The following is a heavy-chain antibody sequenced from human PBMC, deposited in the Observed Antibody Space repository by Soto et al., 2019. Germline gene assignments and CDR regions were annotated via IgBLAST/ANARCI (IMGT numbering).Heavy chain of an antibody. J-gene: IGHJ6*02. CDR1: GFTLSVYW. Sequence: EVQLVESGGGLVQPGGSLRLSCAASGFTLSVYWMHWVRQAPGKGLVWVSRIDSDGSTTSYADSVKGRFTISRDNAKSTLYLQLNSLRAEDTAVYYCARPGYSNYGPGVDVWGQGTRVTVSS. CDR2: IDSDGSTT. D-gene: IGHD4-4*01. V-gene: IGHV3-74*01. CDR3: ARPGYSNYGPGVDV.